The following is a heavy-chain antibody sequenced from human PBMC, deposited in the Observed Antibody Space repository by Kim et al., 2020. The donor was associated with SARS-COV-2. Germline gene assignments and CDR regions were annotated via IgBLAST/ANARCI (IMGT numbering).Heavy chain of an antibody. CDR1: GFTFSDYA. D-gene: IGHD5-18*01. CDR2: LDWNSGTI. Sequence: GGSLRLSCAASGFTFSDYAMFWVRQAPGKGLEWVSGLDWNSGTIGYADSVKGRFTISRDNAKKFFYLQMNSLRPDDTALYYCAKRGYTYGRHAFDLWGHGTMVIVSS. J-gene: IGHJ3*01. V-gene: IGHV3-9*01. CDR3: AKRGYTYGRHAFDL.